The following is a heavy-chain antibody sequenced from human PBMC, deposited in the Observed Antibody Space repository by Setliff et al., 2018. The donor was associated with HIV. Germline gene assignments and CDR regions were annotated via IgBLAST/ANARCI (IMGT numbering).Heavy chain of an antibody. CDR3: ASARIPTGGTSTSFDY. CDR2: IDGSRT. J-gene: IGHJ4*02. V-gene: IGHV3-NL1*01. CDR1: GFTFSYFS. Sequence: GGSLRLSCAASGFTFSYFSMNWVRQAPGKGLEWVSTIDGSRTYYADSVKGRFTISRDNSKNTLYLQVNSLRPKDTAVYYCASARIPTGGTSTSFDYWGQGTLVTVSS. D-gene: IGHD1-1*01.